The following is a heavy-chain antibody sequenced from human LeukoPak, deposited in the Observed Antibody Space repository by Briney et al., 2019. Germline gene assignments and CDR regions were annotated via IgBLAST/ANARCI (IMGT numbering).Heavy chain of an antibody. CDR2: ISGSGRST. CDR3: ARVAGTIRIWPQPFGDGMDV. J-gene: IGHJ6*02. V-gene: IGHV3-23*01. CDR1: RLTFSNYV. D-gene: IGHD3-16*01. Sequence: TGGSLRLSCAASRLTFSNYVMSWVRQAPGGGLECVSAISGSGRSTYYADSVKGRFTISRDNSKNTLYLQMNSLRAEDTALYYCARVAGTIRIWPQPFGDGMDVWGQGTTVTVSS.